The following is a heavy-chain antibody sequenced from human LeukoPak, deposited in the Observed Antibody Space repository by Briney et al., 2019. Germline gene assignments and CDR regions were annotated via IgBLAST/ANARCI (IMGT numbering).Heavy chain of an antibody. Sequence: ASVKVSCKASGYTFTGYDMHWVRQAPGQGLEWMGWINPNSGGTNYAQKFQGRVTMTRDTSISTAYMELSRLRSDDTAVYYCARDLGYCSGGSCYGYYYYYMDVWGKGTTVTVSS. V-gene: IGHV1-2*02. CDR1: GYTFTGYD. J-gene: IGHJ6*03. CDR2: INPNSGGT. D-gene: IGHD2-15*01. CDR3: ARDLGYCSGGSCYGYYYYYMDV.